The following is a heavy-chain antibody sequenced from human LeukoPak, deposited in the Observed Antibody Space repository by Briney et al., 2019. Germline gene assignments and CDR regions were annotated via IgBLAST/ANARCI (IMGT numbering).Heavy chain of an antibody. CDR3: AREACSSTSCYSPFGDAFDI. D-gene: IGHD2-2*01. J-gene: IGHJ3*02. CDR1: GGSISSGGYY. Sequence: SETLSLTCTVSGGSISSGGYYWSWIRQHPGTGLEWIGYIYYSGSTYYNPSLKSRVTISVDTSKNQFSLKLSSVTAADTAVYYCAREACSSTSCYSPFGDAFDIWGQGTMVTVSS. CDR2: IYYSGST. V-gene: IGHV4-31*03.